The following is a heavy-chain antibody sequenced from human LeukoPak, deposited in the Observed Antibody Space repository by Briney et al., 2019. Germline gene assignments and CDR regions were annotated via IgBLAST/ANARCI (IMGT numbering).Heavy chain of an antibody. CDR3: ARAGSPVSVDY. D-gene: IGHD3-16*01. V-gene: IGHV3-7*01. CDR2: INEDGSEK. J-gene: IGHJ4*02. Sequence: PGGSLRLSCVASGFTFSSFWMSWVRQVPGKGLEWVANINEDGSEKYHVDSVKGRLTISRDNAKNSLYLQMNSLRADDAAVYYCARAGSPVSVDYWGQGTLVTVSS. CDR1: GFTFSSFW.